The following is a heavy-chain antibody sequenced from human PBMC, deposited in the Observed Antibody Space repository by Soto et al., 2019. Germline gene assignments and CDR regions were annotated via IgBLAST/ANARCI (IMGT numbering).Heavy chain of an antibody. CDR2: IFYSGST. CDR1: GGSISSSNFY. V-gene: IGHV4-39*01. Sequence: QLQLQESGPGLVKPSETLSLTCTVSGGSISSSNFYWGWMRQPPGKGLEWIGSIFYSGSTYYNPSLKSRVTMSVDTSKNQFSLKLNSVTAADTAVYYCARPVNLLNAFDVWGQGTMVTVSS. CDR3: ARPVNLLNAFDV. J-gene: IGHJ3*01. D-gene: IGHD1-20*01.